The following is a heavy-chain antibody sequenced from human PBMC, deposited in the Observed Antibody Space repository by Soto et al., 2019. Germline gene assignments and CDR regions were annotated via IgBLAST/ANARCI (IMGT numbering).Heavy chain of an antibody. V-gene: IGHV3-23*01. CDR3: AKLSSESGVPPF. J-gene: IGHJ4*02. Sequence: GGSLRLSCAASGFTLTNYGMNWVRQAPGKGLEWVSRITSSGDRKYYADSVKGRFTISRDISKNTLYLQMNSLRAEDTALYYCAKLSSESGVPPFWGQGTQVTVSS. CDR1: GFTLTNYG. D-gene: IGHD2-15*01. CDR2: ITSSGDRK.